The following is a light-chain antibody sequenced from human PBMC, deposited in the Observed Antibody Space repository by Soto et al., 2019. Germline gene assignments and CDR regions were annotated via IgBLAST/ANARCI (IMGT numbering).Light chain of an antibody. Sequence: QSALTQPASVSGSPGQSITISCTVSSSHIGSSNLVSWYQHHSGKAPKLIIYEGNKRPSGVSNRFSGSKSGKTASLTISGLQAEDEGTYYCCSYAGSSPLYVFGTGTKLTVL. CDR3: CSYAGSSPLYV. V-gene: IGLV2-23*01. CDR2: EGN. CDR1: SSHIGSSNL. J-gene: IGLJ1*01.